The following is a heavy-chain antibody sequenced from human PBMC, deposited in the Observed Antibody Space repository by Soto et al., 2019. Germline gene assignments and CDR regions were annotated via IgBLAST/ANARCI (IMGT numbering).Heavy chain of an antibody. Sequence: GGSLRLSCTASGFTFSDYATSWVRQAPGKGLEWVSAISGSGGSTYYADSVKGRLTISRDNSTNTLYLQMNSLRAEDTAVYYCAKETPYRSSADAFNIWGQGTMVPSPQ. D-gene: IGHD6-13*01. CDR1: GFTFSDYA. CDR2: ISGSGGST. CDR3: AKETPYRSSADAFNI. V-gene: IGHV3-23*01. J-gene: IGHJ3*02.